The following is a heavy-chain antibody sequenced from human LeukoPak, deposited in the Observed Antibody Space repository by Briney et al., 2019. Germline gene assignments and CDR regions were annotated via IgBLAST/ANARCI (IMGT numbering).Heavy chain of an antibody. V-gene: IGHV3-23*01. CDR3: AKDVYNWNFYFDY. CDR2: ISASGYST. D-gene: IGHD1-7*01. CDR1: GFTFSSYA. Sequence: GGSLRLSCAASGFTFSSYAMSWVRQAPGKGLEWVSAISASGYSTSYADSVKGRFTISRDNSKKTLYLQMNSLRAEDTAIFYCAKDVYNWNFYFDYWGQGTLVTVSS. J-gene: IGHJ4*02.